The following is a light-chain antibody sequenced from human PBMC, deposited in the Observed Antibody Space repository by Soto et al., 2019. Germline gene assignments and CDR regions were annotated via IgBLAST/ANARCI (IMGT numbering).Light chain of an antibody. CDR3: QTWGTGIQV. V-gene: IGLV4-69*01. CDR2: LNSDGSH. Sequence: QLVLTQSHSASASLGASVKLTCTLSSGHSSYAIAWHQQQPEKGPRYLMKLNSDGSHSKGDGIPDRFSASSSGAERYLTIANLQSEDEADYYCQTWGTGIQVFGTGTKLTVL. J-gene: IGLJ1*01. CDR1: SGHSSYA.